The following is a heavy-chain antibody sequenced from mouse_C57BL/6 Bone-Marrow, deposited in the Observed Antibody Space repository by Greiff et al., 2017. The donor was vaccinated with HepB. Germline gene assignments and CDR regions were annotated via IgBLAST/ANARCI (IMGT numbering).Heavy chain of an antibody. Sequence: QVQLKQSGAELVKPGASVKISCKASGYAFSSYWMNWVKQRPGKGLEWIGQIYPGDGDTNYNGKFKGKATLTADKSSSTAYMQLSSLTSEDSAVYFCARWGTTVVASFDYWGQGTTLTVSS. CDR1: GYAFSSYW. V-gene: IGHV1-80*01. CDR2: IYPGDGDT. CDR3: ARWGTTVVASFDY. D-gene: IGHD1-1*01. J-gene: IGHJ2*01.